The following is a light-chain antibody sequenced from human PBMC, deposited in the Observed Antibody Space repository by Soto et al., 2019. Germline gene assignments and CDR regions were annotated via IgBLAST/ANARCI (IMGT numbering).Light chain of an antibody. V-gene: IGKV3-15*01. CDR3: QQYSKWPIT. J-gene: IGKJ5*01. CDR1: QTVTGNN. CDR2: GIS. Sequence: EIALTQSPGTLSLSPGARATLSCRASQTVTGNNLAWYQQHPGQPPRLLIYGISTRATGIPARFSGSGSGTEFSLTISSLQSEDFAVYYCQQYSKWPITFGQGTRLEIK.